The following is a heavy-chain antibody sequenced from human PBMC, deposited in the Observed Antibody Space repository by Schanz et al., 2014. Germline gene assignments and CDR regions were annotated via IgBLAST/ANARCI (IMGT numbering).Heavy chain of an antibody. J-gene: IGHJ4*02. CDR1: GFTFSIYG. D-gene: IGHD2-2*01. Sequence: EVQLLESGGGLVQPGGSLRLSCAASGFTFSIYGMSWVRQAPGKGLEWVSSITSTSRYIYYADSLKGRFTISRDNAKNSLFLQMNSLSAEDTAVYYCAKVAPAATYLDSWGLGTLVTVSS. V-gene: IGHV3-21*04. CDR3: AKVAPAATYLDS. CDR2: ITSTSRYI.